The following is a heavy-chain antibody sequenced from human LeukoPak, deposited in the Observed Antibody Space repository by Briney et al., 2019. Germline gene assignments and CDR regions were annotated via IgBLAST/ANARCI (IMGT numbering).Heavy chain of an antibody. CDR2: ISGSGGST. CDR1: GFTFSSYA. J-gene: IGHJ6*04. Sequence: PGGSLRLSCAASGFTFSSYAMSWVRQAPGKGLEWVSSISGSGGSTYYADSVKGRFTISRDNSTNPVYLQMNSLRAEDAAVYYCARPRYSANTICHTGGGLAVWGTGTTVPV. D-gene: IGHD2-8*01. V-gene: IGHV3-23*01. CDR3: ARPRYSANTICHTGGGLAV.